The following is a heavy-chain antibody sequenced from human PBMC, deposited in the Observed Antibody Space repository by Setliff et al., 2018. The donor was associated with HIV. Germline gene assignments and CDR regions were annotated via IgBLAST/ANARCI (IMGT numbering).Heavy chain of an antibody. V-gene: IGHV1-69*13. CDR1: GGTFSSFG. CDR2: IIPVFGKV. CDR3: ARSDSGWPHYQYHHMDV. D-gene: IGHD6-19*01. Sequence: WASVKVSCKASGGTFSSFGISWIRQAPGQGLEWMGGIIPVFGKVEYAQRFQGRVKITADESTSTAYMEMSSLRSEDMAIYYCARSDSGWPHYQYHHMDVWGKGTTVTVSS. J-gene: IGHJ6*04.